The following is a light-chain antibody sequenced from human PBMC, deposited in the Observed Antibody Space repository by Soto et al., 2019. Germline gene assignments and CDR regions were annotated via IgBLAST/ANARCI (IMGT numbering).Light chain of an antibody. J-gene: IGLJ2*01. Sequence: QSALTQPASVSGSPGQSITISCTGTSSDVGGYNYVSWYQQHPGKAPKLMIYDVSNRPSGVSNRFSGSKSGNTAALPISGRQAGDEAEYYCSSYTSSSALVVFGGGTKLTVL. CDR3: SSYTSSSALVV. CDR1: SSDVGGYNY. V-gene: IGLV2-14*01. CDR2: DVS.